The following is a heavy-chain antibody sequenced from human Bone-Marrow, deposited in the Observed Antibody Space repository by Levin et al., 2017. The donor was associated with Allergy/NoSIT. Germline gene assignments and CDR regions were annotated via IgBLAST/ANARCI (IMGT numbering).Heavy chain of an antibody. CDR2: IRSKANSYAT. CDR1: GFTFSGSA. V-gene: IGHV3-73*01. CDR3: TRHSLYSSGWYDGRDYYYGMDV. D-gene: IGHD6-19*01. J-gene: IGHJ6*02. Sequence: PGGSLRLSCAASGFTFSGSAMHWVRQASGKGLEWVGRIRSKANSYATAYAASVKGRFTISRDDSKNTAYLQMNSLKTEDTAVYYCTRHSLYSSGWYDGRDYYYGMDVWGQGTTVTVSS.